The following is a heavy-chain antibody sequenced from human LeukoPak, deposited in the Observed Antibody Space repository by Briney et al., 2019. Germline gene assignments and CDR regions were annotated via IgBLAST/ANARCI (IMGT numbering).Heavy chain of an antibody. CDR3: ARVEWELLRPNAFDI. V-gene: IGHV4-39*07. CDR1: GGSISSSSYY. Sequence: SETLSLTCTVSGGSISSSSYYWGWIRQPPGKGLEWIGSIYYSGSTYYNPSLKSRVTISVDTSKNQFSLKLSSVTAADTAVYYCARVEWELLRPNAFDIWGQGTMVTVSS. CDR2: IYYSGST. J-gene: IGHJ3*02. D-gene: IGHD1-26*01.